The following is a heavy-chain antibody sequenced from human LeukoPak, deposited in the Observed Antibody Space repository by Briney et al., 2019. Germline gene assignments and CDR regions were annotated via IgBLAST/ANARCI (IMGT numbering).Heavy chain of an antibody. CDR2: IIPIFGTA. V-gene: IGHV1-69*13. J-gene: IGHJ4*02. Sequence: SVKVSCKASGGTFSSYAISWVRQAPGQGLEWMGGIIPIFGTANYAQKFQGRVTITADESTSTAYMELSSLRSEDTAVYCCAGGIYYYGSGSYWYFDYWGQGTLVTVSS. CDR1: GGTFSSYA. CDR3: AGGIYYYGSGSYWYFDY. D-gene: IGHD3-10*01.